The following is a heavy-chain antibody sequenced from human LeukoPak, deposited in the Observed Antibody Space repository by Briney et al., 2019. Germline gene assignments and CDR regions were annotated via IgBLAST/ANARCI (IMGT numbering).Heavy chain of an antibody. V-gene: IGHV1-2*02. D-gene: IGHD4-17*01. J-gene: IGHJ4*02. Sequence: ASVKVSCKASGYTFAAYYMHWVRQAPGQGLQWMGWINPNSGGTNYAQNSQGRVTMTRDTSISTAYMDLNRLRSDDTAVYYCARGDYGDPPLNYWGQGTLVTVSS. CDR3: ARGDYGDPPLNY. CDR2: INPNSGGT. CDR1: GYTFAAYY.